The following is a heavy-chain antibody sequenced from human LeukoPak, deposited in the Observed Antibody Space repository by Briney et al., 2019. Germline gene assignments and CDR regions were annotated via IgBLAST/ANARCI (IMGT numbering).Heavy chain of an antibody. CDR3: AKAFSGIAAAGAIDY. CDR1: GFTFSSYA. D-gene: IGHD6-13*01. J-gene: IGHJ4*02. V-gene: IGHV3-23*01. Sequence: GGSLRLSCAASGFTFSSYAMSWVRQAPGKGLEWVSVISGSGGSTDYADSVKGRFTISRDNSKNTLYLHMNSLRAEDTAVYYCAKAFSGIAAAGAIDYWGQGTLVTVSS. CDR2: ISGSGGST.